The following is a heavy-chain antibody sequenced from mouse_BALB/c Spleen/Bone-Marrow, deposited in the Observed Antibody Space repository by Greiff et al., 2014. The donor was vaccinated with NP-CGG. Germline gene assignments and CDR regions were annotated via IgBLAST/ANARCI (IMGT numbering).Heavy chain of an antibody. J-gene: IGHJ4*01. CDR3: ARRGNWDGRAAMDY. V-gene: IGHV5-6*02. CDR1: GFTFSSYG. Sequence: EVMLVESGGDLVKPGGSLKLSCAASGFTFSSYGMSWVRPTPDKRLEWVATINSGGVNTYYIDSVKGRFTISRDNAKNTLYLQMSSLKSEDTAMYHCARRGNWDGRAAMDYWGQGTSVPVSS. CDR2: INSGGVNT. D-gene: IGHD4-1*01.